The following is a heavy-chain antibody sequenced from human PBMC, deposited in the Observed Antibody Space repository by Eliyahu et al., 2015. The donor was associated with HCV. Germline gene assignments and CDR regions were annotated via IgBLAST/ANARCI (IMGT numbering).Heavy chain of an antibody. CDR3: GRGGLCSGASPCGYFDF. V-gene: IGHV1-3*04. J-gene: IGHJ4*02. CDR1: GDTLTSYA. Sequence: QVHLVQSGAEVKRPGAAVKVSCKSSGDTLTSYAFHWVRQAPGQGLEWMGWINTGNGKTKYSQNLQDRITFTADTSASIVYMEVSSLRSEDTAIYFCGRGGLCSGASPCGYFDFWGQGTLVTVSS. CDR2: INTGNGKT. D-gene: IGHD2-15*01.